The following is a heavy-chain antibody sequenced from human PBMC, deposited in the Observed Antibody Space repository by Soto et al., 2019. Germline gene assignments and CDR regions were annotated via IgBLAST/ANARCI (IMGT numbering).Heavy chain of an antibody. CDR1: AYSFTSYW. Sequence: PXXSLKISCKGSAYSFTSYWIGWVRQMPGKGLEWMAIXYPGDXHPRYSTSFQXXVTLSDDXXISNDYLQRRSLKASDTAMYFCARRTTDYSLDVWGQGTTVTVSS. CDR3: ARRTTDYSLDV. V-gene: IGHV5-51*01. D-gene: IGHD1-7*01. J-gene: IGHJ6*01. CDR2: XYPGDXHP.